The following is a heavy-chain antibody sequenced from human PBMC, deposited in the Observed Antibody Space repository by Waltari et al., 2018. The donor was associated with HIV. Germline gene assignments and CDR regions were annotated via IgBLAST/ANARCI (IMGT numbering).Heavy chain of an antibody. J-gene: IGHJ4*02. V-gene: IGHV1-18*01. Sequence: QVQLVQSGAEVKKPGASVKVSCKASGYTFTSYGISWVRQAPGQGLAWMGWISAYNGNTNYAPKLQGRVTMTTDTSTSTAYMELRVLRSDDTAVYYCARDGVPGGSVSSPYYFDYWGQGTLVTVSS. CDR1: GYTFTSYG. CDR3: ARDGVPGGSVSSPYYFDY. CDR2: ISAYNGNT. D-gene: IGHD3-10*01.